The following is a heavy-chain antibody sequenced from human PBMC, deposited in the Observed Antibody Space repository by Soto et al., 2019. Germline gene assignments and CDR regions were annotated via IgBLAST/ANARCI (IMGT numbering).Heavy chain of an antibody. D-gene: IGHD3-22*01. J-gene: IGHJ6*02. V-gene: IGHV1-3*01. Sequence: QIQLMQSGAEVKKPGASVKVSCKASGYTFTSYGIHWVRQAPGQRLEWTGWINAGNGNTKYSEKFQGRVTITRDTSASTAYRELSSLRSEDTAVYYCAIEPNDRSAYSHNYYYGMDVWGQGTPVTVPS. CDR1: GYTFTSYG. CDR2: INAGNGNT. CDR3: AIEPNDRSAYSHNYYYGMDV.